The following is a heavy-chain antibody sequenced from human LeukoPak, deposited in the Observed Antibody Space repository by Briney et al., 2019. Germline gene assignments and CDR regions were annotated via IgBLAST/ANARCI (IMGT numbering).Heavy chain of an antibody. V-gene: IGHV5-51*01. CDR3: ARRLTGTTRREVWLDP. CDR1: GYIWTNNW. Sequence: GESLKISCKVSGYIWTNNWIGWVRQMPGKGLEWMGIIYPGDSDTRYSPSFQGQVTISADKSISTAYLQWSSLKASDTAMYYCARRLTGTTRREVWLDPWGQGTLVTVSS. D-gene: IGHD1-7*01. J-gene: IGHJ5*02. CDR2: IYPGDSDT.